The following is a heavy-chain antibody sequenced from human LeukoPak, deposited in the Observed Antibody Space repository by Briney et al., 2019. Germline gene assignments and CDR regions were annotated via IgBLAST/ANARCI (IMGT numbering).Heavy chain of an antibody. CDR1: GYTFTDYY. CDR2: VDPEDGET. V-gene: IGHV1-69-2*01. J-gene: IGHJ5*02. Sequence: ASVKVSCKVSGYTFTDYYMHWVQQAPGKGLEWMGLVDPEDGETIYAEKFQGRVTITADTSTDTAYMELSSLRSEDTAVYYCATGVSSSSGYNWFDPWGQGTLVTASS. D-gene: IGHD6-6*01. CDR3: ATGVSSSSGYNWFDP.